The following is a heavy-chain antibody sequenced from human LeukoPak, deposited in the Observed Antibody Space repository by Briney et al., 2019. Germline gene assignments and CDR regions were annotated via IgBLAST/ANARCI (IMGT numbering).Heavy chain of an antibody. D-gene: IGHD2/OR15-2a*01. CDR3: ARGGLSIMGY. CDR2: ISYDGSNK. V-gene: IGHV3-30-3*01. CDR1: GFTFSSYA. Sequence: GGSLRLSCAASGFTFSSYAMHWVHQAPGKGLEWVAVISYDGSNKYYADSVKGRFTISRDNSKNTLYLQMNSLRAEDTAVYFCARGGLSIMGYWGQGTLVTVSS. J-gene: IGHJ4*02.